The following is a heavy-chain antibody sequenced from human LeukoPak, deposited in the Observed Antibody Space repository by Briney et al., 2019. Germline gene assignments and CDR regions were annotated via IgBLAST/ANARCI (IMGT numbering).Heavy chain of an antibody. J-gene: IGHJ4*02. D-gene: IGHD5/OR15-5a*01. Sequence: GGSLRVSCEASGCAFVDYGMHWVGQAPGVGLEWVSLISRDGGSTYYTDSVKGRFTISRDNSKNSLYLQMNSLRTEDTALYYCAKGLRGYYFHYWGRGTLVTVSS. CDR3: AKGLRGYYFHY. V-gene: IGHV3-43*02. CDR1: GCAFVDYG. CDR2: ISRDGGST.